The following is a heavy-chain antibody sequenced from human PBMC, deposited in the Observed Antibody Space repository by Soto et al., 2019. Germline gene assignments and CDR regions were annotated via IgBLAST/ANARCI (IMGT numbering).Heavy chain of an antibody. CDR1: GFTFSSYE. J-gene: IGHJ4*02. D-gene: IGHD6-19*01. Sequence: PGGSLRLSCAASGFTFSSYEMNWVRQAPGKGLEWVSYISSSGSTIYYADSVKGRFTISRDNAKNSLYLQMNGLRAEDTATYYCARRLQWQLRPLDSWGRGTLVTVSS. CDR3: ARRLQWQLRPLDS. V-gene: IGHV3-48*03. CDR2: ISSSGSTI.